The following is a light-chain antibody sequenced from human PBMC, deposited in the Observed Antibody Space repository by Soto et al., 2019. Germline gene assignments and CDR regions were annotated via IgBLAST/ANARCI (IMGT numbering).Light chain of an antibody. J-gene: IGKJ3*01. CDR3: DQYGGSPPFT. Sequence: EIVLTQSPGTLSVSPGERATLSCRASQTVSSSFLSWYQQKPGQAPRLVISGTSNRATGIPDRFSGSGSGRDFTLTISGLDPEDFAVYYCDQYGGSPPFTFGPGTRVDVK. CDR1: QTVSSSF. CDR2: GTS. V-gene: IGKV3-20*01.